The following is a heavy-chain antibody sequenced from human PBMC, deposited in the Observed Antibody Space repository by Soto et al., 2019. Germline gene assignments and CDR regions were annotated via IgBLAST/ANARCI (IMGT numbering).Heavy chain of an antibody. J-gene: IGHJ4*02. CDR1: GYIFTSYA. CDR3: ARSAPPIDY. CDR2: INAGKGNT. V-gene: IGHV1-3*01. Sequence: QVQLVQSGAEVKKPGASVKVSCKASGYIFTSYAMHWVRQAPGQRLEWMGWINAGKGNTKYSQKFQGRVTITRVTSASTAYMELSSLRSEDTAVYYCARSAPPIDYWGQGSLVTVSS.